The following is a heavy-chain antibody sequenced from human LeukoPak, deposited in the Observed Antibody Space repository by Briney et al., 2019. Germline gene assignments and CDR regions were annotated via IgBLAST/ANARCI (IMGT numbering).Heavy chain of an antibody. CDR2: INHSGST. CDR3: ARGATYYYDSSGYEDI. D-gene: IGHD3-22*01. J-gene: IGHJ4*02. CDR1: GGSFSGYY. V-gene: IGHV4-34*01. Sequence: SETLSLTCAVYGGSFSGYYWSWIRQPPGKGLEWIGEINHSGSTNYNPSLKSRVTISVDTSKNQFSLKLNSVTAADTAVYYCARGATYYYDSSGYEDIWGQGTLVTVSS.